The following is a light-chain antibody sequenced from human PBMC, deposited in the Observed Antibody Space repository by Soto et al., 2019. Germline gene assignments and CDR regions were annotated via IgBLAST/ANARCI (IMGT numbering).Light chain of an antibody. CDR2: AAS. J-gene: IGKJ4*02. CDR3: QQLNSYPLT. Sequence: DIQLTQSPSFLSASVGDRVTITCRASQGISSYLAWYQQKPGKAPKLLIYAASTLQSGVPSRFSGSGSGTEFTLTISSLQPEDFATYYCQQLNSYPLTFGGGTEVEMK. CDR1: QGISSY. V-gene: IGKV1-9*01.